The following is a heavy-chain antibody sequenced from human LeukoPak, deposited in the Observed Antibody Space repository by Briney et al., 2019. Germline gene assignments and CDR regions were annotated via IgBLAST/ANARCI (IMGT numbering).Heavy chain of an antibody. CDR1: GFTVSSNY. CDR3: ARAPGLTGYYYDY. Sequence: GGSQRLSCAASGFTVSSNYMSWVRQAPGKGLEWVSVIYSGGSTYYADSVKGRFTISRDNSKNTLYLQMNSLRAEDTAVYYCARAPGLTGYYYDYWGQGTLVTVSS. D-gene: IGHD3-9*01. CDR2: IYSGGST. J-gene: IGHJ4*02. V-gene: IGHV3-66*01.